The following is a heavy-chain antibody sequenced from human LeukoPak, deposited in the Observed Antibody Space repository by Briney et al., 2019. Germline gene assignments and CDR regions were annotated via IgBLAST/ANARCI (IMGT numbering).Heavy chain of an antibody. Sequence: PGGSLRLSCAASGFTFSSYAMSWVRKAPGKGLEWVSAISGSGGSTYYADSVKGRFTISRDNSKNTLYLQMNSLRAEDTAVYYCAKEAFLYYDSSGYYFDYWGQGTLVTVSS. V-gene: IGHV3-23*01. CDR2: ISGSGGST. CDR1: GFTFSSYA. J-gene: IGHJ4*02. D-gene: IGHD3-22*01. CDR3: AKEAFLYYDSSGYYFDY.